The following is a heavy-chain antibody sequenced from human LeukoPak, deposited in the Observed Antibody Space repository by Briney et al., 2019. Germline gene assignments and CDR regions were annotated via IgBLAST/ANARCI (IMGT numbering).Heavy chain of an antibody. Sequence: GGSLRLSCAASGLTVSTNYMSWARQAPGKGLEWVSLIYSGGGTYYADSVKGRFTISRDNSRNTLSLQMDSLRVDDTAVYYCARGFRSVTTWGYFDYWGQGALVTVSS. V-gene: IGHV3-66*01. CDR2: IYSGGGT. CDR1: GLTVSTNY. CDR3: ARGFRSVTTWGYFDY. J-gene: IGHJ4*02. D-gene: IGHD4-17*01.